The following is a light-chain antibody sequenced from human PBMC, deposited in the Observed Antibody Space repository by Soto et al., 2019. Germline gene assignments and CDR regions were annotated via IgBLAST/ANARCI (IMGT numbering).Light chain of an antibody. Sequence: HSALIQPRSVSGSPGQSVTISYTGTSSDVGVYKYVSWYRQHPGKAPKLMIYDVITRPSGVPDRFSGSKSGNTASLTISGLQAEDEADYYCCSYAGDYTFVFGTGTKLTVL. CDR2: DVI. CDR1: SSDVGVYKY. V-gene: IGLV2-11*01. J-gene: IGLJ1*01. CDR3: CSYAGDYTFV.